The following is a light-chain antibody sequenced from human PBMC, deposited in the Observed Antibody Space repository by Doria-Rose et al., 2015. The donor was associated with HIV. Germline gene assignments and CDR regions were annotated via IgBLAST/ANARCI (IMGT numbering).Light chain of an antibody. J-gene: IGKJ3*01. CDR2: WAS. V-gene: IGKV4-1*01. Sequence: TQSPESLGMSLGERATLNCKSNQSLLYTSKNYLAWYQQKPGQPPKLLIYWASTRQSGVPARFSGSGSGTDFTLTISSLEAEDVAVYYCQQYYDTPSFGPGTTVEIK. CDR1: QSLLYTSKNY. CDR3: QQYYDTPS.